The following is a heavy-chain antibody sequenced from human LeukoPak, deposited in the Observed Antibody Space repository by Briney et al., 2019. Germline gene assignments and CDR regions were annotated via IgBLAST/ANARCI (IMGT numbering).Heavy chain of an antibody. CDR3: ARTDLGYCSSTSCYRSVFDY. D-gene: IGHD2-2*02. V-gene: IGHV4-31*03. J-gene: IGHJ4*02. CDR1: GGSISSGGYY. Sequence: SETLSLTCTVSGGSISSGGYYWSWIRQHPGKGLEWIGYIYYSGRTYYNPALKSRVTISVDTSKNQFSLKLSSVTAADTAVYYCARTDLGYCSSTSCYRSVFDYWGQGTLVTVSS. CDR2: IYYSGRT.